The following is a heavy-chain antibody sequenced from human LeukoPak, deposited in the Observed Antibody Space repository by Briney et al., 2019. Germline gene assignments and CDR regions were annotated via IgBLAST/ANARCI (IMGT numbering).Heavy chain of an antibody. D-gene: IGHD3-16*01. J-gene: IGHJ4*02. V-gene: IGHV1-18*01. CDR2: ISTYNGDT. CDR1: GYTFTCYG. Sequence: GASVKVSCKASGYTFTCYGINWVRQAPGQGLEWMGWISTYNGDTNYAQKLQGRVTMTTDTSTSTAYMELRSLRSDDTAVYYCARGSSYGFSMGYWGQGTLVTVSS. CDR3: ARGSSYGFSMGY.